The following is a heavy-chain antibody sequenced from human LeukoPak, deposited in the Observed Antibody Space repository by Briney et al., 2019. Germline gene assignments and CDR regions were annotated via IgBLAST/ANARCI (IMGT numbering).Heavy chain of an antibody. CDR1: GFKFSDSY. J-gene: IGHJ4*02. D-gene: IGHD6-13*01. CDR3: AKDILPGIAATGTPQQGFDL. V-gene: IGHV3-11*01. Sequence: GGSLRLSYAAPGFKFSDSYMSWIRQAPGKGLEWISYIGPTSTKNSYADSVEGRFTISRDNAKNSLYLQLNSLRVEDTAVYYCAKDILPGIAATGTPQQGFDLWGQGTLVTVSS. CDR2: IGPTSTKN.